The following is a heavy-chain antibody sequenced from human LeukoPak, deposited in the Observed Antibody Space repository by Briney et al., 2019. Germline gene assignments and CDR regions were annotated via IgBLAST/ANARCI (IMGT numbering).Heavy chain of an antibody. CDR2: IKQDGSEK. Sequence: GGSLRLSCAASGFTFSSYWMSWVRQAPGKGLEWVANIKQDGSEKYYVDSVKGRFTISRDNAKNSLYLQMNSLRAEDTAVYYCARPFSGSYYSGGFDIWGQGTMVTVSS. D-gene: IGHD1-26*01. CDR3: ARPFSGSYYSGGFDI. J-gene: IGHJ3*02. CDR1: GFTFSSYW. V-gene: IGHV3-7*01.